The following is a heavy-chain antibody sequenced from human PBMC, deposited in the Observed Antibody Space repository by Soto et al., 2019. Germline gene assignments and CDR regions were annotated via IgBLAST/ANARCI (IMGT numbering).Heavy chain of an antibody. V-gene: IGHV1-3*01. D-gene: IGHD1-26*01. Sequence: ASVKVSCKASGYTFTNYAMHWVRQAPGQRLEWMGWINAGNGNTKYSQKFQGRVTITRDTSASTAYMELSSLRSEDTAVYYCARVVGAPNWFDPWGQGTLVTVSS. CDR3: ARVVGAPNWFDP. CDR2: INAGNGNT. J-gene: IGHJ5*02. CDR1: GYTFTNYA.